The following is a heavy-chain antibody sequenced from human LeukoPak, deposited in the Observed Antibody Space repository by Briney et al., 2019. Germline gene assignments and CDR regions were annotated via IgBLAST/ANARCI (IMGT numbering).Heavy chain of an antibody. CDR2: MNPNSGNT. CDR3: ARGPTWTGNYYYFDY. Sequence: ASVKVSCKASGYTFTSYDINWVRQATGQGLEWMGWMNPNSGNTGYAQKFQGRVTITGHTSISTAYMELSSLRSEDTAVYYCARGPTWTGNYYYFDYWGQGTLVTV. J-gene: IGHJ4*02. V-gene: IGHV1-8*03. D-gene: IGHD3/OR15-3a*01. CDR1: GYTFTSYD.